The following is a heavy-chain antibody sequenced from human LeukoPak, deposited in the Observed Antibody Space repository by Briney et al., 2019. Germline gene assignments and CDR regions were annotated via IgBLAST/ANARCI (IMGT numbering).Heavy chain of an antibody. CDR3: ATRMIVAFDI. J-gene: IGHJ3*02. D-gene: IGHD3-22*01. Sequence: ASVKVSCKASGYTFSSYYVHWVRQAPGQGLEWMGMIIPSDGFTSYAQKFQGRVTMTEDTSTDTAYMELSSLRSEDTAVYYCATRMIVAFDIWGQGTMVTVSS. V-gene: IGHV1-46*01. CDR1: GYTFSSYY. CDR2: IIPSDGFT.